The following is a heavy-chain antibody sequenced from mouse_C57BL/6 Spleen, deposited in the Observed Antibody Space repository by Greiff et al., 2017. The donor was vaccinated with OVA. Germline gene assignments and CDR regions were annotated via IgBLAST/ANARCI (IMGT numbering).Heavy chain of an antibody. CDR3: ARKEGITTVEGDFDY. Sequence: QVQLQQPGAELVKPGASVKLSCKASGYTFTSYWMHWVKQWPGRGLEWIGRIDPNSGGTKYNEKFKSKATLTVYKPSSTAYMQLSSLTSEDSAVYYCARKEGITTVEGDFDYWGQGTTLTVSS. V-gene: IGHV1-72*01. D-gene: IGHD1-1*01. CDR1: GYTFTSYW. CDR2: IDPNSGGT. J-gene: IGHJ2*01.